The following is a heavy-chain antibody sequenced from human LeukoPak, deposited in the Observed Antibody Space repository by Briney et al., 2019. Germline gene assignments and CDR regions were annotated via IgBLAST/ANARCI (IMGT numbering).Heavy chain of an antibody. Sequence: SETLSLTCTVSGGSISSYYWSWIRQPPGKGLEYIGYIYYSGYTNYNPSLKSRVTISVDTSKNQFSLKLSSVTAADTAVHYCARDRGPHDYWGQGTLVTVSS. CDR2: IYYSGYT. CDR1: GGSISSYY. J-gene: IGHJ4*02. CDR3: ARDRGPHDY. V-gene: IGHV4-59*01. D-gene: IGHD3-10*01.